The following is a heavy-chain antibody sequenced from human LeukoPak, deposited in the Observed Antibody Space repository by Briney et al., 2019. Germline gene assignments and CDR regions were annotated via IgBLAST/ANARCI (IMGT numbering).Heavy chain of an antibody. CDR1: GFTVSSNY. Sequence: PGGSLRLSCAAFGFTVSSNYMSWVRQAPGKGLEWVSVIYSGGSTYYADSVKGRFTISRDNSKNTLYLQMNSLRAEDTAVYYCAKIGGPYSSGWYYFDYWGQGTLVTVSS. CDR2: IYSGGST. CDR3: AKIGGPYSSGWYYFDY. J-gene: IGHJ4*02. V-gene: IGHV3-53*01. D-gene: IGHD6-19*01.